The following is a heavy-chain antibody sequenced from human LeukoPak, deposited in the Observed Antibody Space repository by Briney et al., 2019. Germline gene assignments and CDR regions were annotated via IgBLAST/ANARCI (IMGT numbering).Heavy chain of an antibody. J-gene: IGHJ4*02. D-gene: IGHD3-3*01. Sequence: GASVKVSCKASGYTFTSYGISWVRQAPGQGLEWMGWISAYNGNTNYAQKLQGRVTMTTDTSTSTAYMELRSLRSDDTAVYYCARAYYDFWSGHPNFDYWGQGTLVTVSS. V-gene: IGHV1-18*01. CDR3: ARAYYDFWSGHPNFDY. CDR1: GYTFTSYG. CDR2: ISAYNGNT.